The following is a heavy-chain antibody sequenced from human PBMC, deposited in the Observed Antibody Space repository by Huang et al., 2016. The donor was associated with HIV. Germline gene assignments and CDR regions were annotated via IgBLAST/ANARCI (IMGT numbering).Heavy chain of an antibody. J-gene: IGHJ4*02. Sequence: EVQLVESGGRLVRPGGSLRLACAASGFTFSAFSMNWVRQAPGKGLEWNSYIRIDNGLTYYADSVKGRFTISRDTAKNALYLQMNSLRADDTALYFCARGKYDVLTGWDDTYYFDHWGQGTLVTVSS. CDR1: GFTFSAFS. V-gene: IGHV3-48*01. CDR2: IRIDNGLT. D-gene: IGHD3-9*01. CDR3: ARGKYDVLTGWDDTYYFDH.